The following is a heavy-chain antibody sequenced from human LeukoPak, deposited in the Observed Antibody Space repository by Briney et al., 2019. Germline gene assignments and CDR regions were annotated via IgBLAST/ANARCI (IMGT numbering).Heavy chain of an antibody. CDR3: ARGELFDY. CDR1: GFTFSSYA. J-gene: IGHJ4*02. Sequence: GGSLRLSCAASGFTFSSYAMHWVRQAPGKGLEWVAVISYDGSNKYYADSVKGRFTISRDNSKNTLYLQMNSLRAEDTAVYYCARGELFDYGGQGTLVTVSS. D-gene: IGHD1-26*01. V-gene: IGHV3-30-3*01. CDR2: ISYDGSNK.